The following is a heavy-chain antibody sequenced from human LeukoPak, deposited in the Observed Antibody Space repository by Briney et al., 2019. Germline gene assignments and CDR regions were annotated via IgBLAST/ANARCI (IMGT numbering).Heavy chain of an antibody. V-gene: IGHV3-7*01. J-gene: IGHJ4*02. CDR1: GFTFSSYW. Sequence: PGGSLRLSCAASGFTFSSYWMSWVRQAPGKGLEWVANIKQDGSEKYYVDSVKGRFTISRDNAKNSLYLQMNSLRAEDTAVYYCAKDPLHYYDSSGYLDYWGQGTLVTVSS. D-gene: IGHD3-22*01. CDR2: IKQDGSEK. CDR3: AKDPLHYYDSSGYLDY.